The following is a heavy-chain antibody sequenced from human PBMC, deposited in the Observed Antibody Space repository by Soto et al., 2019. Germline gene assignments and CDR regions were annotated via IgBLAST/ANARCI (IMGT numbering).Heavy chain of an antibody. CDR1: GGSISSDDFY. CDR3: ARTLPNRQLFDS. CDR2: IYNSGRY. V-gene: IGHV4-61*08. D-gene: IGHD1-1*01. J-gene: IGHJ4*02. Sequence: SETLSLTCTVSGGSISSDDFYWSWIRQHPGKGLEWIGYIYNSGRYNYNPSLESRLTISIDTSKNQFSLRLASVTAADTAVYYCARTLPNRQLFDSWSQGTLVTVSS.